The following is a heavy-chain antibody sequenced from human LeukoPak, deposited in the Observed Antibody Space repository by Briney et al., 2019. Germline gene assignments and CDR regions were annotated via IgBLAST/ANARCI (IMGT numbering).Heavy chain of an antibody. V-gene: IGHV3-23*01. CDR3: AKDQHNLGYYYYMDV. J-gene: IGHJ6*03. Sequence: GGSLRLSCAASGFTFSSYAMSWVRQAPGKGLEWVSAISGSGGSTYYADSVKGRFTISRDNSKNTLYLQMNSLRAEDTAVYYSAKDQHNLGYYYYMDVWGKGTTVTVSS. D-gene: IGHD1-1*01. CDR1: GFTFSSYA. CDR2: ISGSGGST.